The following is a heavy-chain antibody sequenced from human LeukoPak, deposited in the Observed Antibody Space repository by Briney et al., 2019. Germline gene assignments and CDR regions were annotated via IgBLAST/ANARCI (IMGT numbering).Heavy chain of an antibody. D-gene: IGHD3-22*01. CDR3: ASIPLLRGSYYFDY. V-gene: IGHV3-66*01. CDR2: IYSGGST. Sequence: PGGSLRLSCAASGFTFSSYSMNWVRQAPGKGLEWVSVIYSGGSTYYADSVKGRFTISRDNSKNTLYLQMNSLRAEDTAVYYCASIPLLRGSYYFDYWGQGTLVTVSS. J-gene: IGHJ4*02. CDR1: GFTFSSYS.